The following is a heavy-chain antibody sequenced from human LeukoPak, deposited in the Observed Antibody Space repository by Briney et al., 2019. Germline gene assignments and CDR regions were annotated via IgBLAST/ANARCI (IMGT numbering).Heavy chain of an antibody. V-gene: IGHV1-18*01. CDR3: ARDGRVLVRGVPLDY. D-gene: IGHD3-10*01. CDR1: GYTFTSYG. Sequence: ASVKVSCKASGYTFTSYGISWVRQAPGQGLEWMGWISAYNGNTNYAQELQGRVTMTTDTSTSTAYMELRSLRSDDTAVYYCARDGRVLVRGVPLDYWGQGTLVTVSS. CDR2: ISAYNGNT. J-gene: IGHJ4*02.